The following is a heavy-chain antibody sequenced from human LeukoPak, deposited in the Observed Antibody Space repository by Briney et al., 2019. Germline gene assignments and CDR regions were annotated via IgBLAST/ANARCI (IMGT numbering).Heavy chain of an antibody. CDR3: ACTSSGWWIDAFDI. D-gene: IGHD6-19*01. CDR2: ISSSSSYI. J-gene: IGHJ3*02. V-gene: IGHV3-21*01. CDR1: GFTFSSYS. Sequence: PGGSLRLSCAASGFTFSSYSMNWVRQAPGKGLEWVSSISSSSSYIYYADSVKGRFTISRDNAKNSLYLQMNSLRAEDTAVYYCACTSSGWWIDAFDIWGQGTMVTVSS.